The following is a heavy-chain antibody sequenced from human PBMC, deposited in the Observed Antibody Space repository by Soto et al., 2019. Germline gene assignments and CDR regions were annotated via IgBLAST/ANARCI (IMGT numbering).Heavy chain of an antibody. D-gene: IGHD3-9*01. CDR1: GGTFSSYA. J-gene: IGHJ3*02. Sequence: SVKVSCKASGGTFSSYAISWVRQAPGQGLEWMGGIIPIFGTANYAQKFQGRVTITADESTSTAYMELSSLRSEDTAVYYCARVWGRVVLRYFDWLSPNDAFDIWGQGTMVTVSS. V-gene: IGHV1-69*13. CDR2: IIPIFGTA. CDR3: ARVWGRVVLRYFDWLSPNDAFDI.